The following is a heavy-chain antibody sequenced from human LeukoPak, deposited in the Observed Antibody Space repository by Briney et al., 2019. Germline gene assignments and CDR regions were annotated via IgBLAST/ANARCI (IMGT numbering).Heavy chain of an antibody. Sequence: GASVKVSCKASGYTFTSYDINWVRQATGQGLEWMGWMNPNSGNTGYAQKFQGRVTTTRNTSISTAYMELSSLRSEDTAVYYCARGLIAAAGNLVYWGQGTLVTVSS. CDR3: ARGLIAAAGNLVY. CDR1: GYTFTSYD. J-gene: IGHJ4*02. CDR2: MNPNSGNT. V-gene: IGHV1-8*01. D-gene: IGHD6-13*01.